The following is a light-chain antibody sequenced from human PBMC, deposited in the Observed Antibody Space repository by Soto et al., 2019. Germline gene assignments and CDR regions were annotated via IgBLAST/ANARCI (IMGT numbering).Light chain of an antibody. Sequence: EIVLTQSPGTLSLSPGETATLSCRASQSLTSSYLACYQQRPGEATRLLIYGVSSRATGIPDRFSGSGSGTDFTLIISSLEPEDFAVYYCQQRANWPLTFGGGTKVDIK. CDR1: QSLTSSY. V-gene: IGKV3D-20*02. CDR2: GVS. CDR3: QQRANWPLT. J-gene: IGKJ4*01.